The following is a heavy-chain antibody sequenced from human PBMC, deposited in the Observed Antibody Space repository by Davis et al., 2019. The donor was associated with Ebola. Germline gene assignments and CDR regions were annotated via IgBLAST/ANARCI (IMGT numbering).Heavy chain of an antibody. Sequence: PSETLSLTCTVSGGSISSSSYYWGWIRQPPGKGLEWIGSIYYSGSTYYNPSLKSRVTISVDTSKNQFSLKLSSVTAADTAVYYCARGSPEDHPNPLEYSSSSSFAFDYWGQGTLVTVSS. J-gene: IGHJ4*02. V-gene: IGHV4-39*07. D-gene: IGHD6-6*01. CDR3: ARGSPEDHPNPLEYSSSSSFAFDY. CDR2: IYYSGST. CDR1: GGSISSSSYY.